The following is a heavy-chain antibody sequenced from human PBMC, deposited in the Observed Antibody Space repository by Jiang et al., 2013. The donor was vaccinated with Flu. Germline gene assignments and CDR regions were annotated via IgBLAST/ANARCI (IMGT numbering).Heavy chain of an antibody. CDR2: IDPSDSYN. V-gene: IGHV5-10-1*01. D-gene: IGHD1-26*01. Sequence: GAEVKKPGESLRISCQGSGYNFASYWINWVRQMPGKGLEWMGRIDPSDSYNNYNPSFQGHVTISVDKSISTAYLQWSSLKASDTAMYYCAKFPTYSGIYAFDNWGQGTLVTVSS. J-gene: IGHJ4*02. CDR1: GYNFASYW. CDR3: AKFPTYSGIYAFDN.